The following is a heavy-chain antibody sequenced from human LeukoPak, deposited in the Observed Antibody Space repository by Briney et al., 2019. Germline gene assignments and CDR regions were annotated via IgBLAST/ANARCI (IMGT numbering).Heavy chain of an antibody. D-gene: IGHD2-2*01. CDR1: GYSFTNYW. Sequence: GESLKISCKGSGYSFTNYWIGWVRQMPGKGLEWVGMIYPGDSDTRYSPSFQGQVTISADKSISTAYLQWSSLKASDTAMYYCATSLGYCSSTSCQNWFDPWGQGTLVTVSS. CDR3: ATSLGYCSSTSCQNWFDP. J-gene: IGHJ5*02. CDR2: IYPGDSDT. V-gene: IGHV5-51*01.